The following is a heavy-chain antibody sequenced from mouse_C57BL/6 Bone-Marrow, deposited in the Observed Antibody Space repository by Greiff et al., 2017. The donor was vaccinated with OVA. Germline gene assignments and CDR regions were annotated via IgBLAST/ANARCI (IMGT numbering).Heavy chain of an antibody. CDR1: GYTFTDYD. J-gene: IGHJ2*01. CDR2: IDPETGGT. CDR3: TRHYGNY. D-gene: IGHD1-1*01. Sequence: QVQLQQSGAELVRPGASVTLSCKASGYTFTDYDMHWVKQTPVHGLEWIGAIDPETGGTAYNQKFKGKAILTADKSSSTAYMELRSLTSEDSAVYYCTRHYGNYWGQGTTLTVSS. V-gene: IGHV1-15*01.